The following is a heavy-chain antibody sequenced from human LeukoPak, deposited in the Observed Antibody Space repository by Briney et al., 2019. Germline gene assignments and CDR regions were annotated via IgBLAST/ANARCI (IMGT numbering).Heavy chain of an antibody. CDR1: GFTFSSYG. V-gene: IGHV3-30*02. CDR3: AKNIVVVPAASGAFDY. CDR2: IQYDGSNK. J-gene: IGHJ4*02. Sequence: GGSLRLSCAASGFTFSSYGMHWVRQAPGKGLEWVAFIQYDGSNKYYADSVKGRFTISRDNSKNTLYLQMNSLRAEDTAVYYCAKNIVVVPAASGAFDYWGQGTLVTVSS. D-gene: IGHD2-2*01.